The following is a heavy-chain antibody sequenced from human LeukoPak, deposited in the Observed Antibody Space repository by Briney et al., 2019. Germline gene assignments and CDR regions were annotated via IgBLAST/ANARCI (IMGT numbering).Heavy chain of an antibody. V-gene: IGHV3-15*01. Sequence: GGSLRLSCAASGFTFSNAWMSWVRQAPGKVLEWVGRIKSKTDGGTTDYAAPVKGRFTISRDDSKNTLYLQMNSLKTEDTAVYYCTTEVGVVPAAIPDYWGQGTLVTVSS. J-gene: IGHJ4*02. CDR3: TTEVGVVPAAIPDY. CDR1: GFTFSNAW. D-gene: IGHD2-2*02. CDR2: IKSKTDGGTT.